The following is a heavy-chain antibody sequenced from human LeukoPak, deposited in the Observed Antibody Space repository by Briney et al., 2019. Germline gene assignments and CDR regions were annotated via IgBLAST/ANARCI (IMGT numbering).Heavy chain of an antibody. CDR1: GFPFGTYG. Sequence: GGSLRLSCEGSGFPFGTYGMSWVRHAPGRGLEWVATISGSGVSICYADSVKDRFTISRDNTENTVSLQMNSLRAEDTALYYCAKVGWYGDLEHWGQGTQVAVSS. CDR2: ISGSGVSI. J-gene: IGHJ1*01. V-gene: IGHV3-23*01. D-gene: IGHD3-10*01. CDR3: AKVGWYGDLEH.